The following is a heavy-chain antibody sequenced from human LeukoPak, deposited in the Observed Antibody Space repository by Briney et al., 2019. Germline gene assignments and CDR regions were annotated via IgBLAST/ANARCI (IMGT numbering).Heavy chain of an antibody. J-gene: IGHJ4*02. CDR1: GYTFTSYD. CDR3: ARGVTPIQEYYFDY. V-gene: IGHV1-8*01. D-gene: IGHD1-14*01. CDR2: MNPNTGNT. Sequence: WASVKVSCKASGYTFTSYDINWVRQATGQGLEWMGWMNPNTGNTGYAQKFQGRVTMTRVTSIGTAYMELSSLRSEDTAVYYCARGVTPIQEYYFDYWGQGTLVTVSS.